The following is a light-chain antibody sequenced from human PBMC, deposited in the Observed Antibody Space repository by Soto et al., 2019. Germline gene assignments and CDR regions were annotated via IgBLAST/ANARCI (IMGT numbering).Light chain of an antibody. CDR2: GNS. V-gene: IGLV1-40*01. CDR1: SSNIGAGYD. J-gene: IGLJ2*01. Sequence: QAVVTQPPSVSGAPGQRVTISCTGSSSNIGAGYDVHWYQQLPGTAPKLLIYGNSNRPSGVPDRFSGSKSGTSASLAITGLQAEEEADYYCQSYDSSLSGSVVFGGGTQLTVL. CDR3: QSYDSSLSGSVV.